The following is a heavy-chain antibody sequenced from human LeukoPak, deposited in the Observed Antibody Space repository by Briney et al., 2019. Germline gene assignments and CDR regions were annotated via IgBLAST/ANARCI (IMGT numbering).Heavy chain of an antibody. CDR2: LSGSGDST. V-gene: IGHV3-23*01. CDR1: GFTFHRYS. J-gene: IGHJ2*01. CDR3: AKGWYFDL. Sequence: GGSLRLSCTASGFTFHRYSMNWVRQAPGKGLEWVSGLSGSGDSTSYADSVKGRFTISRDNSKNTLYLQMDSLRAEDTAIYYCAKGWYFDLWGRGTLVTVSS.